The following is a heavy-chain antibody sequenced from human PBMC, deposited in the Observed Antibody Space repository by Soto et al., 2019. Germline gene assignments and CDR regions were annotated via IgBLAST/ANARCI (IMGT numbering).Heavy chain of an antibody. CDR3: ARGGKERFRGPGMDV. J-gene: IGHJ6*02. D-gene: IGHD2-21*01. CDR1: GGSFSTYA. Sequence: QVHLVQSGAEVKKPGSSVRVSCKASGGSFSTYAFNWVRLAPGQGLEWLGGIITFFGAAMYVQKFRGRVTITADELTTTAYMELSGLRSDDTAVYYCARGGKERFRGPGMDVWGQGTAVTVS. CDR2: IITFFGAA. V-gene: IGHV1-69*01.